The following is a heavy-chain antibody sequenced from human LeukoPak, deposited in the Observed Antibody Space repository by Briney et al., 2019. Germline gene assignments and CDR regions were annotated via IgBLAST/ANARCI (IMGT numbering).Heavy chain of an antibody. V-gene: IGHV3-30*04. Sequence: PGGSLRLSCAASGFTFNSFAMHWVRQAPGKGLEWVAVKSDDGSNEYYADSVKGRFIISRDNSRNTLYLQMNSLRPEDTAVYYCTRDPSNSGSYYVLDYWGQGTLVTVSS. CDR3: TRDPSNSGSYYVLDY. CDR2: KSDDGSNE. J-gene: IGHJ4*02. D-gene: IGHD1-26*01. CDR1: GFTFNSFA.